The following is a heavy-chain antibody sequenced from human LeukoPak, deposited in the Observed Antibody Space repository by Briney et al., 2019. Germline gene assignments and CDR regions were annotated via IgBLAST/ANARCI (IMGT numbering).Heavy chain of an antibody. Sequence: SETLSLTCTVSGGSISSYYWSWIRQPAGKGLEWIGRIYTSGSTNYNPSLKSRVTMSVDTSKNQFYLKLSSVTAADTAVYYCARAAYSSSYYYYGMDVWGQGTTVTVSS. V-gene: IGHV4-4*07. CDR1: GGSISSYY. D-gene: IGHD6-6*01. J-gene: IGHJ6*02. CDR3: ARAAYSSSYYYYGMDV. CDR2: IYTSGST.